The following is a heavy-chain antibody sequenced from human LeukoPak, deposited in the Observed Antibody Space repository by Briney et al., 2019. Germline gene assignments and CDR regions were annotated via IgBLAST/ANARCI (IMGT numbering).Heavy chain of an antibody. D-gene: IGHD6-13*01. CDR1: GFTFSSYG. J-gene: IGHJ4*02. Sequence: GGSLRLSCAASGFTFSSYGMHWVRQAPGKGLEWVAFIRYDGSNKYCADSVKGRFTISRDNSKNTLYLQMNSLRAEDTAVYYCAKGDSSSWDAYFDYWGQGTLVTVSS. CDR2: IRYDGSNK. V-gene: IGHV3-30*02. CDR3: AKGDSSSWDAYFDY.